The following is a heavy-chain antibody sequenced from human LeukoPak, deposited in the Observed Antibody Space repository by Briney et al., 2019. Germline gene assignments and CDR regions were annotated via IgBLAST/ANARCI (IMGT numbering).Heavy chain of an antibody. CDR1: GYTLKELT. D-gene: IGHD4-17*01. CDR3: ATVDYGDYGGAFDI. V-gene: IGHV1-24*01. J-gene: IGHJ3*02. Sequence: ASVKVSCKVSGYTLKELTMHWVRQAPGKGLEWMGGFDPEDGETIYAQKFQGRVTMTEDTSTDTAYMELSSPRSEDTVVYYCATVDYGDYGGAFDIWGQGTMVSVSS. CDR2: FDPEDGET.